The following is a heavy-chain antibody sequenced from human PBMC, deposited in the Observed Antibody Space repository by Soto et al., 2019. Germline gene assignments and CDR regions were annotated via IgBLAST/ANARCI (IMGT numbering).Heavy chain of an antibody. J-gene: IGHJ6*02. CDR2: IKQDGSEK. D-gene: IGHD2-2*02. CDR1: GFTFSSYW. V-gene: IGHV3-7*03. Sequence: VQLVESGGGLVQPGGSLRLSCAASGFTFSSYWMSWVRQAPGKGLEWVANIKQDGSEKYYVDSVKGRFTISRDNAKNSLYLQMNSLRAEDTAVYYCARELVVVQAAIQGYSYGRPGGIDVWGQGTTVTVSS. CDR3: ARELVVVQAAIQGYSYGRPGGIDV.